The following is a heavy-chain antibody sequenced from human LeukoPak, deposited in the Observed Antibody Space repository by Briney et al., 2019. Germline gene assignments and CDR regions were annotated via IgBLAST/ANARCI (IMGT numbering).Heavy chain of an antibody. CDR1: GYTYTTYG. CDR2: ISAYNGNT. Sequence: ASVKVSCTASGYTYTTYGISWVRQAPGQGLEWMGWISAYNGNTNYAHKLQGRVTMTTDTSTSTAYMELRSLRSDDTAVYYCARVHQTRGYDILTGYYYYYYGMDVWGQGTTVTVSS. D-gene: IGHD3-9*01. CDR3: ARVHQTRGYDILTGYYYYYYGMDV. J-gene: IGHJ6*02. V-gene: IGHV1-18*01.